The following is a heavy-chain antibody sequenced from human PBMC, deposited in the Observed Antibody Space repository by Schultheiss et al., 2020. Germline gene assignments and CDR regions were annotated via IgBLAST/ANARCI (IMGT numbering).Heavy chain of an antibody. D-gene: IGHD6-13*01. CDR1: GFTVSSNE. V-gene: IGHV3-21*04. CDR2: ISSSSSYI. J-gene: IGHJ4*02. Sequence: GGSLRLSCAASGFTVSSNEMSWVRQAPGKGLEWVSSISSSSSYIYYADSVKGRFTISRDNSRNTLYLQMNSLRAEDTAIYYCAKDWYQHPTLLSFWGQGTLVTVSS. CDR3: AKDWYQHPTLLSF.